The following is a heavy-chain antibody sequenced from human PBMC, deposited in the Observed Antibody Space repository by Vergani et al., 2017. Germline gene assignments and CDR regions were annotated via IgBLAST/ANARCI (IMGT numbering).Heavy chain of an antibody. CDR1: GGSVSSGSYY. J-gene: IGHJ4*02. V-gene: IGHV4-61*10. CDR3: AGHDWLRKYFDY. D-gene: IGHD3-9*01. CDR2: IYYSGST. Sequence: QVQLQESGPGLVKPSETLSLTCTVSGGSVSSGSYYWSWIRQPAGKGLEWIGYIYYSGSTNYNPSLKSRVTISVDTSKNQFSLKLSSVTAADTAVYYCAGHDWLRKYFDYWGQGTLVTVSS.